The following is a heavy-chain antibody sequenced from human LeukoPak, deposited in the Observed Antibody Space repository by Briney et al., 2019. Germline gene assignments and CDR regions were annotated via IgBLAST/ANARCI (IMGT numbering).Heavy chain of an antibody. CDR1: GGSISSSSYY. V-gene: IGHV4-39*07. CDR2: IYYSGST. CDR3: ARVGYYGSGSRGWFDP. J-gene: IGHJ5*02. Sequence: KSSETLSLTCTVSGGSISSSSYYWGWIRQPPGKGLEWIGSIYYSGSTYYNPSLKSRVTISVDTSKNQFSLKLSSVTAADTAVYYCARVGYYGSGSRGWFDPWGQGTLVTVSS. D-gene: IGHD3-10*01.